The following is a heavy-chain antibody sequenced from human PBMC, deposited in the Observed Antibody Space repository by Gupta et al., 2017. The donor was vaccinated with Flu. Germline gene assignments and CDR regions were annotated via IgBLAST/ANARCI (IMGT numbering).Heavy chain of an antibody. CDR1: GVSFRDYG. D-gene: IGHD6-19*01. CDR2: ISSDGGST. V-gene: IGHV3-64*01. CDR3: ARPAVAGFYYGMDV. Sequence: VQLVESGGGLVKPGGSLRLSFAASGVSFRDYGMHWVRQAPGKGLEYVSSISSDGGSTYYANSMKGRFTISRDNFKNTLYLEMGSLRVEDMAVYYCARPAVAGFYYGMDVWGQGTTVIASS. J-gene: IGHJ6*02.